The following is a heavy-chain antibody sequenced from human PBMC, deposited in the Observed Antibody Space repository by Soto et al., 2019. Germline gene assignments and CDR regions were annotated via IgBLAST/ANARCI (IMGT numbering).Heavy chain of an antibody. CDR2: IIPIFGTA. J-gene: IGHJ4*02. V-gene: IGHV1-69*06. Sequence: SVQVSCNASGGTFSSYAISWVRQAPGQGLEWMGGIIPIFGTANYAQKFQGRVTITADKSTSTAYMELSSLRSEDTAVYYCAREECTNVVCHAFDYCGQGTLVTVSS. CDR3: AREECTNVVCHAFDY. CDR1: GGTFSSYA. D-gene: IGHD2-8*01.